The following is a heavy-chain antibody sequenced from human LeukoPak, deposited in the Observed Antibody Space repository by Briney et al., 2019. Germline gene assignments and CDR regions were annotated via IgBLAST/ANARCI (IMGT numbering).Heavy chain of an antibody. Sequence: GGSLRLSCAASGFTLSSYSMHWVRQGPGKGLEFVSAISKNGRNTYYGNSMKGRFTISRDISKNTLYLQMGSLRPEDMAVYYCARVDSGSACASWGQGILVTVSS. CDR1: GFTLSSYS. D-gene: IGHD6-19*01. CDR2: ISKNGRNT. CDR3: ARVDSGSACAS. V-gene: IGHV3-64*01. J-gene: IGHJ1*01.